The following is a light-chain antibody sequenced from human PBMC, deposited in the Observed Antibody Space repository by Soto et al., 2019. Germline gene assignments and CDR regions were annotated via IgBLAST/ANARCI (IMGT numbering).Light chain of an antibody. J-gene: IGKJ1*01. CDR1: QSVINSY. CDR3: QQYGSSPPT. Sequence: EIVLTQSPGTLSLSPGETATLSCRASQSVINSYLAWYQQTPGQAPRLLIYGASSRATGISDRFSGSGSGTDFTLTISRLEPEDFAVYYCQQYGSSPPTFGQGTKVDIK. CDR2: GAS. V-gene: IGKV3-20*01.